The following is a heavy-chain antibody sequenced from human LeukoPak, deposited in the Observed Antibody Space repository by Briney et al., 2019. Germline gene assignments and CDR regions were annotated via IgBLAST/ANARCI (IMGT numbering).Heavy chain of an antibody. CDR3: ARDLVTAIYYDSSGPYSPNAFDI. J-gene: IGHJ3*02. CDR2: IIPIFGTA. D-gene: IGHD3-22*01. Sequence: ASVKVSCKASGGTFSSYAISWVRQAPGQGLEWMGGIIPIFGTANYAQKFQGRVTITADESTSTAYMELSSLRSEDTAVYYCARDLVTAIYYDSSGPYSPNAFDIWGQGTMVTVSS. CDR1: GGTFSSYA. V-gene: IGHV1-69*01.